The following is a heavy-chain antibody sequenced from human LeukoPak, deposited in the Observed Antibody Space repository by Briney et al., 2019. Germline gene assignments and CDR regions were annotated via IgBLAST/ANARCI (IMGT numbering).Heavy chain of an antibody. V-gene: IGHV1-69*13. CDR1: GGTFSSYA. D-gene: IGHD2-15*01. J-gene: IGHJ6*03. CDR2: IIPIFGTA. CDR3: ARMSVVGYYYMDV. Sequence: SVKVSCKASGGTFSSYAISWVRQAPGQGLEWMGGIIPIFGTANYAQKFQGRVTITADEPTSTAHMELSSLRSEDTAVYYCARMSVVGYYYMDVRGKGTTVTVSS.